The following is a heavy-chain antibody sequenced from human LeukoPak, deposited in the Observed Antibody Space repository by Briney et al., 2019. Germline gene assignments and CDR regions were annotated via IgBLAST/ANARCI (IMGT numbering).Heavy chain of an antibody. CDR3: ASGIDYAGWFDP. V-gene: IGHV4-61*08. D-gene: IGHD1-26*01. CDR1: GGSISSGGYY. Sequence: PSETLSLTCTVSGGSISSGGYYWSWIRQPPGKGLEWIGYIYYSGSTNYNPSLKSRVTISVDTSKNQFSLKLSSVTAADTAVYYCASGIDYAGWFDPWGQGTLVTVSS. CDR2: IYYSGST. J-gene: IGHJ5*02.